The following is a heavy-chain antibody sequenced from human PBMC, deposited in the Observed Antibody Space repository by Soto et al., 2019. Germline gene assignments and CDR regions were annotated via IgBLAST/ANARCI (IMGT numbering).Heavy chain of an antibody. CDR3: ARVSSSSAFGMDV. Sequence: SETLSLTCAVSGGSISTINWWTWVRQPPGKGLDWIGEIYQTGSTSYNPSLESRVTISIDKSKNQFSLKLRSVTAADTAVYYCARVSSSSAFGMDVWAQGTTVTVSS. D-gene: IGHD6-6*01. CDR1: GGSISTINW. CDR2: IYQTGST. V-gene: IGHV4-4*02. J-gene: IGHJ6*02.